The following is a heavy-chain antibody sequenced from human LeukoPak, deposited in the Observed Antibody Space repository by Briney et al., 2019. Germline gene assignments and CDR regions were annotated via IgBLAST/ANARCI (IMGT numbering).Heavy chain of an antibody. D-gene: IGHD5-12*01. CDR3: ARDLGYSGNWGTSFDS. V-gene: IGHV1-2*02. Sequence: GASLKVSCKASGYTFTGSYIHWLRQAPGQRLEWMGWITPNNGGPNYAQKFQGRVTMTRDTSISTAYMELRSLTSDDTAVYYCARDLGYSGNWGTSFDSWGQGILVTVSS. J-gene: IGHJ4*02. CDR1: GYTFTGSY. CDR2: ITPNNGGP.